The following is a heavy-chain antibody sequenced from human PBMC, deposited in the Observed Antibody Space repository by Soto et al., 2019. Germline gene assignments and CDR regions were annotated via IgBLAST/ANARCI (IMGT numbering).Heavy chain of an antibody. D-gene: IGHD2-15*01. J-gene: IGHJ3*02. V-gene: IGHV4-31*03. CDR2: IYYSGST. CDR3: ARETGRSRDGYSKSAFDI. CDR1: GGSIRSGGYY. Sequence: QVQLQESGPGLVKPSQTLSLTCTVSGGSIRSGGYYWSWIRQHPGKGLEWIGYIYYSGSTYYNPSLKSRVTISVDTSKNQFSLKLSSVTAADTAVYYCARETGRSRDGYSKSAFDIWGQGTMVTVSS.